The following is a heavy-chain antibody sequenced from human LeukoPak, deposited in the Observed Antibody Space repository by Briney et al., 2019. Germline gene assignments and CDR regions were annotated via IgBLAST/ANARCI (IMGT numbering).Heavy chain of an antibody. D-gene: IGHD3-22*01. CDR3: AREPYYYDSSSKQDYYYYMDV. Sequence: PGGSLRLSCAASGFTFSSYAMHWVRQAPGKGLEWVAVISYDGSNKYYADSVKGRFTISRDNSKNTLYLQMNSLRAEDTALYYCAREPYYYDSSSKQDYYYYMDVWGKGTTVTVSS. CDR2: ISYDGSNK. V-gene: IGHV3-30*04. J-gene: IGHJ6*03. CDR1: GFTFSSYA.